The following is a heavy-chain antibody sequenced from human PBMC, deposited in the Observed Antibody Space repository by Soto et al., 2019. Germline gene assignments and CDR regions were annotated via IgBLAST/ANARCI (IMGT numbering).Heavy chain of an antibody. D-gene: IGHD4-17*01. CDR2: IYYIGNT. CDR1: DGSVNSGNYY. CDR3: AREEKQLSRYGGDFDY. J-gene: IGHJ4*02. V-gene: IGHV4-61*01. Sequence: QVQLQESGPGLVKPSETLSLTCTVSDGSVNSGNYYWSGIRQHPGKGLEWIGHIYYIGNTNYNPSLKGRVSIALYTTKNQFSQKLSSVTAADPAVYFCAREEKQLSRYGGDFDYWGQGILVTVSS.